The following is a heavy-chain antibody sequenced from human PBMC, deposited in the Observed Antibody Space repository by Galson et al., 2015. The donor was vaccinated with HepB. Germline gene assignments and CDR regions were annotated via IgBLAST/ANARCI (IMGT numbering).Heavy chain of an antibody. Sequence: SLRLSCAASGFSFSAYAMHWVRQVPGKGLDWVAVISYDGSKTYYADSVKARFTISRDNSENTLYLQMDSLRVDDTAIYYCAGPGFSYGRLFDYWGRGTLVTVSS. J-gene: IGHJ4*02. CDR3: AGPGFSYGRLFDY. V-gene: IGHV3-30*04. D-gene: IGHD5-18*01. CDR1: GFSFSAYA. CDR2: ISYDGSKT.